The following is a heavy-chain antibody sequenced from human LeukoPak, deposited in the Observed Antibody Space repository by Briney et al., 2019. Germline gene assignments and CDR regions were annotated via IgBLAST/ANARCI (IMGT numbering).Heavy chain of an antibody. V-gene: IGHV1-69*05. D-gene: IGHD3-16*02. CDR3: AKAGLYDYVWGSYRQKWFDP. J-gene: IGHJ5*02. CDR2: IIPIFGTT. CDR1: GGTFNSYA. Sequence: SVKVSCKASGGTFNSYAINWVRQAPGQGLEWTGRIIPIFGTTNYARNFQGRVTITTVKSTSTAYMELSSLRSEDTAVYYCAKAGLYDYVWGSYRQKWFDPWGQGTLVTVSS.